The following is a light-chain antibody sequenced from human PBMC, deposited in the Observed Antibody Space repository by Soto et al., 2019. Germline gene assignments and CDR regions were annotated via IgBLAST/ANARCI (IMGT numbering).Light chain of an antibody. Sequence: LSKTPLSLLPCQRPPLFFRASQKVGSSLAWYHQIPGQPPRRLSHGASIRATGVPARFTGSGSGTEVTLTISTLQREDVAAYYCQKYNSAPLTVGGGAMV. CDR2: GAS. J-gene: IGKJ4*01. CDR3: QKYNSAPLT. CDR1: QKVGSS. V-gene: IGKV3-15*01.